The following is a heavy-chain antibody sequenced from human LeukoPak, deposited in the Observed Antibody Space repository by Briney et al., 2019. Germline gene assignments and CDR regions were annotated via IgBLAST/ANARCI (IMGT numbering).Heavy chain of an antibody. CDR3: ARSTFDDSSGYYVDMGAFDI. Sequence: GASVKVSCKASGYTFTSYWIGWVRQMPGKGLEWMGIIYPGDSDTRYSPSFQGQVTISADKSISTAYLQWSSLKASDTAMYYCARSTFDDSSGYYVDMGAFDIWGQGTMVTVSS. J-gene: IGHJ3*02. D-gene: IGHD3-22*01. V-gene: IGHV5-51*01. CDR1: GYTFTSYW. CDR2: IYPGDSDT.